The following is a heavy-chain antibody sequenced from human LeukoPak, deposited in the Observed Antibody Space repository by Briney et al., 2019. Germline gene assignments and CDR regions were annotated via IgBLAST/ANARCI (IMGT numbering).Heavy chain of an antibody. CDR2: INHSGST. Sequence: SETLSLTCAVYGGSFSGYYWSWIRQPPGKGLEWIGEINHSGSTNYNPSLKSRVTISVDTSKNQFSLNLTSVTAADTAVYYCARFTPQGYGWGGYNRFDPWGQGTLVTISS. J-gene: IGHJ5*02. CDR1: GGSFSGYY. V-gene: IGHV4-34*01. CDR3: ARFTPQGYGWGGYNRFDP. D-gene: IGHD3-16*01.